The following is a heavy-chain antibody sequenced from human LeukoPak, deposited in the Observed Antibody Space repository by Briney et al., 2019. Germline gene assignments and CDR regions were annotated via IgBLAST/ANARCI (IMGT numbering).Heavy chain of an antibody. Sequence: ASVKVSCKASGYTFTGYYMHWVRQAPGQGLEWMGWINTNTGNPTYAQGFTGRFVFSLDTSVSTAYLQISSLKAEDTAVYYCARGDRRFDPWGQGTLVTVSS. CDR1: GYTFTGYY. CDR2: INTNTGNP. V-gene: IGHV7-4-1*02. CDR3: ARGDRRFDP. J-gene: IGHJ5*02.